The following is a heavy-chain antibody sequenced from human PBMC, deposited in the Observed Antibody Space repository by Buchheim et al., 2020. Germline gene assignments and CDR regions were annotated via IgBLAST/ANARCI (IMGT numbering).Heavy chain of an antibody. CDR1: GFTFSSYG. D-gene: IGHD5-18*01. CDR3: AKEGYSYGSYGGAPY. Sequence: QVQLVESGGGVVQPGRSLRLSCAASGFTFSSYGMHWVRQAPGKGLEWGAFIRYDGSNKYYEDSVKGRFTISRDNSKHTLYLQMNSLRAEDTAVYYCAKEGYSYGSYGGAPYWGQGTL. V-gene: IGHV3-30*02. J-gene: IGHJ4*02. CDR2: IRYDGSNK.